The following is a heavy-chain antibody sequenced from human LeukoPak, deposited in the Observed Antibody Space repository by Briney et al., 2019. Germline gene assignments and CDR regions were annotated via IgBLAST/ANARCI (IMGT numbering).Heavy chain of an antibody. D-gene: IGHD6-13*01. CDR3: ARGRQQLAPYYYYYMDV. CDR2: INTNTGNP. Sequence: ASVKVSCKASGYTFTSYAMNWVRQAPGQGLEWMGWINTNTGNPTYAQGFTGRLVFSLDTSVSTAYLQISSLKAEDTAVYYCARGRQQLAPYYYYYMDVWGKGTTVTVSS. CDR1: GYTFTSYA. J-gene: IGHJ6*03. V-gene: IGHV7-4-1*02.